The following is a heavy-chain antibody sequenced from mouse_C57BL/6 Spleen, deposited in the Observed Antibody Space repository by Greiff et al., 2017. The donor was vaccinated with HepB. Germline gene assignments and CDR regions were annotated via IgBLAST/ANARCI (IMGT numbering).Heavy chain of an antibody. V-gene: IGHV1-39*01. CDR1: GYSFTDYN. Sequence: EVQLPQSGPELVKPGASVKISCKASGYSFTDYNMNWVKQSNGKSLEWIGVINPNYGTTRYNQKFKGKATLTVDQSSSTAYMQLNSLTSEDSAVYYCAREDYYGSSPWYFDVWGTRTTVTVSS. CDR3: AREDYYGSSPWYFDV. CDR2: INPNYGTT. D-gene: IGHD1-1*01. J-gene: IGHJ1*03.